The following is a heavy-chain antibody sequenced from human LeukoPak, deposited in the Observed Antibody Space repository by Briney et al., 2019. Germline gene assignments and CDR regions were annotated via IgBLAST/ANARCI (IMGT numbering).Heavy chain of an antibody. CDR2: ISSSGSTI. CDR3: ARVKSSGYSSSWGYYFAY. CDR1: GFTFSDYY. J-gene: IGHJ4*02. D-gene: IGHD6-13*01. Sequence: GGSLRLSCAASGFTFSDYYMNWIRQAPGKGLEWVSYISSSGSTIYYADSVKGRFTISRDNAKNSLYLQMNSLRAEDTAVYYCARVKSSGYSSSWGYYFAYWGQGTLVTVSS. V-gene: IGHV3-11*01.